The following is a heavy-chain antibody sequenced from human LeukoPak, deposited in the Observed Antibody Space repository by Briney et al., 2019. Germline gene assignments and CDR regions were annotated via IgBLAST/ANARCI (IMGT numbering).Heavy chain of an antibody. D-gene: IGHD3-10*01. V-gene: IGHV4-59*01. CDR1: GGSISTYY. CDR2: IHYTGGV. Sequence: SETLSLTCIVSGGSISTYYWNWIRQPPGKGLEWIGRIHYTGGVIYNPSLQSRVTISLDTSKNQFSLKLTSVTAADTAVYYCARSALDTSGSYYNPQPFEYWGQGTLVTVSS. CDR3: ARSALDTSGSYYNPQPFEY. J-gene: IGHJ4*02.